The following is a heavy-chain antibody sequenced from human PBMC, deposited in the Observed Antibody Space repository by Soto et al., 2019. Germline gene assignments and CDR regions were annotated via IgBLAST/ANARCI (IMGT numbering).Heavy chain of an antibody. Sequence: SETLSLTCTVSGGSIDSYYWGWIRQPPGKGLEWIGSIFYSGSTYYNPSLKSRVTISVDTSKNQFSLKLSSVTAADTAVYYCARHLTYCSAGSCYSDFPYYGMDVWGQGTTVTVSS. CDR1: GGSIDSYY. V-gene: IGHV4-39*01. CDR3: ARHLTYCSAGSCYSDFPYYGMDV. CDR2: IFYSGST. J-gene: IGHJ6*02. D-gene: IGHD2-15*01.